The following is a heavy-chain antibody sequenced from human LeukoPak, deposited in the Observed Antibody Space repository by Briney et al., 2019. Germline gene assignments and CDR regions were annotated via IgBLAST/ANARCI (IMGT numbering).Heavy chain of an antibody. Sequence: GRSLRLSCAASGFTFSSYWMSWVRQAPGKGLEWVANIKQDGSEKYYVDSVKGRFTISRDNAKNSLYLQMNSLRAEDTAVYYCARERQWLVHRHAFDIWGQGTMVTVSS. CDR3: ARERQWLVHRHAFDI. J-gene: IGHJ3*02. CDR1: GFTFSSYW. CDR2: IKQDGSEK. D-gene: IGHD6-19*01. V-gene: IGHV3-7*01.